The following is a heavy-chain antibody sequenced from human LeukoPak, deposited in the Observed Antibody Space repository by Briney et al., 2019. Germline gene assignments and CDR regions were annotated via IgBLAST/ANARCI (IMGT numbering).Heavy chain of an antibody. D-gene: IGHD5-18*01. Sequence: SETLSLTCAVSGGSISSGGYSWSWIREPPGKGLEWIGYIYHNGNTYYSPSLKSRVTVSVDRSKNQLSLKLSSVTAADTAMYYCASGGYSYGFDYWGQGTLVTVSS. CDR3: ASGGYSYGFDY. CDR1: GGSISSGGYS. CDR2: IYHNGNT. J-gene: IGHJ4*02. V-gene: IGHV4-30-2*01.